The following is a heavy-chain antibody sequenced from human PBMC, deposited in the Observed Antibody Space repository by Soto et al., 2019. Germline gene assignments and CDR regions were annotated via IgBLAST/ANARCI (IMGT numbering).Heavy chain of an antibody. CDR1: GFSFSSYA. CDR3: AKESMPQHYGDTLFDY. V-gene: IGHV3-23*01. Sequence: QLLESGGGLVQPGGSLRLSCEASGFSFSSYARSWVRQAPGKGLEWVSTFSAGGRAYYADSVKARFTIAKDTSKNTLRLQASRLRAEDTAVYYCAKESMPQHYGDTLFDYWGQGTRVTVSS. D-gene: IGHD4-17*01. J-gene: IGHJ4*02. CDR2: FSAGGRA.